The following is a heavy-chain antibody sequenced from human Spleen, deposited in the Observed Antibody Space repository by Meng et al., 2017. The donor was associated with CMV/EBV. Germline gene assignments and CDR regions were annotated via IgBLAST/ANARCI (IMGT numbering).Heavy chain of an antibody. J-gene: IGHJ6*02. D-gene: IGHD6-6*01. CDR2: ISAYNGNT. V-gene: IGHV1-18*01. CDR3: ARDGYSSSSDYYYYGMDV. CDR1: GYTFTSYG. Sequence: ASVKVSCKASGYTFTSYGISWVRQAPGQGLEWMGWISAYNGNTNYAQKLQGRVTMTTDTSTRTAYMELRSLRSDDTAVYYCARDGYSSSSDYYYYGMDVWGQGTTVTVSS.